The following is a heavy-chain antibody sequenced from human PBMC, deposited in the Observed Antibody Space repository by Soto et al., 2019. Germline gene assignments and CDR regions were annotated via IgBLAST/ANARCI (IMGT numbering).Heavy chain of an antibody. V-gene: IGHV1-69*01. Sequence: QVQLVQSGAEVKKPGSSVKVSCKASGGTFSSYSINWVRQAPGQGLGWMGEIIPIFGTANYAQKFQGRVTITADESTSTAYMELSSLRSEDTAVHYCARDGGRHSGGIDYWGQGTLVTVSS. D-gene: IGHD1-26*01. CDR3: ARDGGRHSGGIDY. CDR2: IIPIFGTA. CDR1: GGTFSSYS. J-gene: IGHJ4*02.